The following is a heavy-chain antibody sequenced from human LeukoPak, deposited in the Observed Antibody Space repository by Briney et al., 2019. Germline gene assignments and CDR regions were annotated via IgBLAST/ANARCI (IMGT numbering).Heavy chain of an antibody. D-gene: IGHD5-18*01. CDR1: AFTGYY. J-gene: IGHJ4*02. CDR3: ATDLAEYTYGYGLSDY. CDR2: INPDNGDT. Sequence: ASVKVSCKTSAFTGYYLHWVRQAPGQGLEWMGWINPDNGDTKYSQKFQDRVTMTRDTSISTAYMELSSLRSDGTAVYYCATDLAEYTYGYGLSDYWGQGTLVTVSS. V-gene: IGHV1-2*02.